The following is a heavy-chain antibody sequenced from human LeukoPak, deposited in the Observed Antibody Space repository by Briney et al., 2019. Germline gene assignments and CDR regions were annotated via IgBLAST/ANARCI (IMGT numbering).Heavy chain of an antibody. CDR3: ATDTTTYYYHY. V-gene: IGHV1-69-2*01. CDR1: GYTFTDYY. CDR2: VDPEDGET. D-gene: IGHD1-26*01. J-gene: IGHJ4*02. Sequence: ASVKISCKVSGYTFTDYYMHWVQQAPGKGLEWMGLVDPEDGETIYAEKFQGRVTITADTSADTAYMELSSLRSEDTAVYYCATDTTTYYYHYWGQGTLVTVSS.